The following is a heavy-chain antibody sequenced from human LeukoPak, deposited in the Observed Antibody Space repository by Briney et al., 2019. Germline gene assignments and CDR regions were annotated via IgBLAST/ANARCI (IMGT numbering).Heavy chain of an antibody. CDR3: ARQRFLEWYFDY. D-gene: IGHD3-3*01. CDR1: GGSISSFY. J-gene: IGHJ4*02. Sequence: SETLSLTCTVSGGSISSFYWSWIRQPPGKGLEWIGYIYYSGSANYNPSLKSRVTISVDTSKNQFSLKLSSVTAADTAVYYCARQRFLEWYFDYWGQGTLVTVSS. CDR2: IYYSGSA. V-gene: IGHV4-59*08.